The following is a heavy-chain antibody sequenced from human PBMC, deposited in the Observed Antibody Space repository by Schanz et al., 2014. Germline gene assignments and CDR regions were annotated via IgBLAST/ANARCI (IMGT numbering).Heavy chain of an antibody. V-gene: IGHV1-46*01. D-gene: IGHD6-6*01. CDR1: GYTFTRYY. CDR3: ARDQSPYTNSSDVRYFDY. CDR2: IIPILGVT. Sequence: QVQLVQSGAEVKKPGASVKVSCKASGYTFTRYYIHWVRQAPGQGLEWMGRIIPILGVTHYAQKFQGRVTMTADTSTSTAYMDLRSLRSDDTAVYYCARDQSPYTNSSDVRYFDYWGQGSLVTVSS. J-gene: IGHJ4*02.